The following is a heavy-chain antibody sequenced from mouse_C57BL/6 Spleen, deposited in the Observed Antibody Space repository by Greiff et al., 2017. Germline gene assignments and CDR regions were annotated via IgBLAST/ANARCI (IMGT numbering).Heavy chain of an antibody. CDR1: GFTFSSYG. CDR2: ISSGGSYT. CDR3: ARLIYYYGTDAMDY. Sequence: EVKPMESGGDLVKPGGSLKLSCAASGFTFSSYGMSWVRQTPDKRLEWVATISSGGSYTYYPDSVKGRFTISRDNAKNTLYLQMSSLKSEDTAMYYCARLIYYYGTDAMDYWGQGTSVTVSS. V-gene: IGHV5-6*01. J-gene: IGHJ4*01. D-gene: IGHD1-1*01.